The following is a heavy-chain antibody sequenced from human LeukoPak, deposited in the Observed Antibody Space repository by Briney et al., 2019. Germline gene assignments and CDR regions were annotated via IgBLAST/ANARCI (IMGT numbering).Heavy chain of an antibody. CDR1: VFPFSNAW. V-gene: IGHV3-15*01. Sequence: GGSLRLSCAASVFPFSNAWMNCVRQAPGKGLECVGRFKCKIDDGTTDYAAPVKGSFTISRDDSKNTLYLQMNSLNSEHTAVYYCTSVLLWFGEYSDYWGQGTLVTVSS. CDR3: TSVLLWFGEYSDY. CDR2: FKCKIDDGTT. D-gene: IGHD3-10*01. J-gene: IGHJ4*02.